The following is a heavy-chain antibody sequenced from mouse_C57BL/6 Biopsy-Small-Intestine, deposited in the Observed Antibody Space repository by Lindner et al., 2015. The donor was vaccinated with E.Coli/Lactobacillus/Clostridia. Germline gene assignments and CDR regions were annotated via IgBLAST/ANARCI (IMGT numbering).Heavy chain of an antibody. CDR2: IHYSGTI. CDR3: ARDKSDYDGRAFDY. V-gene: IGHV3-5*01. J-gene: IGHJ2*01. D-gene: IGHD2-4*01. CDR1: GISITTGNYR. Sequence: VQLQESGPGLVKPSQTVFLTCTVTGISITTGNYRWSWIRQFPGNKLEWIGYIHYSGTITYNPSLTSRTTITRDTPKNQFFLEMNSLTAEDTATYYCARDKSDYDGRAFDYWGQGTTLTVSS.